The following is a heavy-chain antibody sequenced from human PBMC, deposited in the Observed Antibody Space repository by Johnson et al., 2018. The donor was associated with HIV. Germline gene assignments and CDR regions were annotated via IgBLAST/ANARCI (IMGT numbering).Heavy chain of an antibody. J-gene: IGHJ3*02. Sequence: QVQLVESGGGVVQPGRSLRLSCAASGFTFSTYAMHWVRQAPGKGLEWVAVISSDESNKYYADSVKGRFTISRDSSKNTLYVQMNSLRAEDTAVYYCARDIVGAPDAFDIWGQGTMVTVSS. D-gene: IGHD1-26*01. CDR3: ARDIVGAPDAFDI. V-gene: IGHV3-30*04. CDR2: ISSDESNK. CDR1: GFTFSTYA.